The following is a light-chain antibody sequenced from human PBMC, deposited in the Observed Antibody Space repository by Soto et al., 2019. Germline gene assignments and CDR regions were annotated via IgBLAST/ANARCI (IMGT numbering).Light chain of an antibody. V-gene: IGLV1-40*01. CDR3: SSYTTSSTRV. CDR2: GNS. Sequence: QSVLTQPPSVSGAPGQRVTISCTGSSSNIGAGYDVHWYQQLPGTAPKLLIYGNSNRPSGVSYRFSGTKSGNTASLTISGLQAEDEADYYCSSYTTSSTRVFGSGTKV. J-gene: IGLJ1*01. CDR1: SSNIGAGYD.